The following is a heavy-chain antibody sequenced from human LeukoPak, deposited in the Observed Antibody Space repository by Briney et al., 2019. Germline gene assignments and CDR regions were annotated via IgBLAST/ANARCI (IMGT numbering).Heavy chain of an antibody. V-gene: IGHV4-39*01. CDR1: GGSISSSSYY. CDR2: IYYSGST. Sequence: SETLSLTCTVSGGSISSSSYYWGWIRQPPGKGLEWIGSIYYSGSTYYNPPLKSRVTISVDTSKNQFSLKLSSVTAADTAVYYCARQYSSSWYDNWFDPWGQGTLVTVSS. D-gene: IGHD6-13*01. J-gene: IGHJ5*02. CDR3: ARQYSSSWYDNWFDP.